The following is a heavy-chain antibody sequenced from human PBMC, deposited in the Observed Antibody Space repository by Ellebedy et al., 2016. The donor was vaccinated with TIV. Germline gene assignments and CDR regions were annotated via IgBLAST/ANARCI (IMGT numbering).Heavy chain of an antibody. J-gene: IGHJ4*02. CDR2: ISSNGRRI. V-gene: IGHV3-21*01. CDR3: AREFDIGQPSAFDY. D-gene: IGHD2-15*01. Sequence: PGGSLRLSCAASGFIFSTYTMNWVRQAPGKGLEGVSSISSNGRRIYYADSVRARFAISRDNASGSLWLQMTSLRAEETALYYCAREFDIGQPSAFDYWGQGILVTVSS. CDR1: GFIFSTYT.